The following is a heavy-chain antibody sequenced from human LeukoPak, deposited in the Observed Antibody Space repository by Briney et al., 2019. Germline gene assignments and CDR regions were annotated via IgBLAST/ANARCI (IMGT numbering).Heavy chain of an antibody. CDR3: ARQIVGATTGLNY. Sequence: ASVKVSCKASGYMYTNYGVSWVRQAPGQGLEWMGWISAYNGNTKYTQKLQGRVTMFSDASTSTAYMELRSLRSDDTAVHYCARQIVGATTGLNYWGQGTLVTVSS. J-gene: IGHJ4*02. V-gene: IGHV1-18*01. CDR2: ISAYNGNT. D-gene: IGHD1-26*01. CDR1: GYMYTNYG.